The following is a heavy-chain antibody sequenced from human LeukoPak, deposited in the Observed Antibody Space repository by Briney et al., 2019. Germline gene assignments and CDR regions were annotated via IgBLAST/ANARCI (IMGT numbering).Heavy chain of an antibody. Sequence: SETLSLTCTVSGGSISSGGYYWSWIRQHPGKGLEWIGYIYYSGSTYYNPSLKSRVTISVDTSKNQFCLKMSSVTAADTAVYYCGRDLGGNYGMDVWGQGTTVTVSS. CDR3: GRDLGGNYGMDV. V-gene: IGHV4-31*03. CDR2: IYYSGST. J-gene: IGHJ6*02. D-gene: IGHD1-26*01. CDR1: GGSISSGGYY.